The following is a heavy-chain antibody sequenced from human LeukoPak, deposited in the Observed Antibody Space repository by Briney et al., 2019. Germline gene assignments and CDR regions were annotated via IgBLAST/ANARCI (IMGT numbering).Heavy chain of an antibody. J-gene: IGHJ5*02. CDR1: GFTFSSYS. CDR3: AREWSAYYDGWFDP. D-gene: IGHD3-3*01. Sequence: GGSLRPSCAASGFTFSSYSMNWVRQAPGKGLEWVSYITTSSSTIYFADSVKGRFTISRDNAKNSLYLQMNSLRAEDTAVYYCAREWSAYYDGWFDPWGQGTLVTVSS. CDR2: ITTSSSTI. V-gene: IGHV3-48*04.